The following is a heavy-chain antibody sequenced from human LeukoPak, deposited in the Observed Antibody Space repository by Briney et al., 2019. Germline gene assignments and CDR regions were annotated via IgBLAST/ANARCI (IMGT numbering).Heavy chain of an antibody. CDR1: GGXFSGYY. CDR3: ARAYYYGSGSYDAFDI. V-gene: IGHV4-34*01. CDR2: INHSGST. D-gene: IGHD3-10*01. Sequence: SETLSLTCGVYGGXFSGYYWSWIRQPPGKGLEWIGEINHSGSTNSNPSLKSRVIISVDTSKNQCSLKLSSVPAADTAVYYCARAYYYGSGSYDAFDIWGQGTMVTVSS. J-gene: IGHJ3*02.